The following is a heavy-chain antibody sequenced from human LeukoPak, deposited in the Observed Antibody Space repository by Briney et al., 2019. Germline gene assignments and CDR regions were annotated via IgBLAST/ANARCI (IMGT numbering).Heavy chain of an antibody. Sequence: GGSLRLSCAASGFSLIDYNMNWVRQAPGKGLEWISYISSSSSTRHYADSVKGRFTISRDNAKNSLYLQMNSLRAEDTAVYYCAKDRVDGGYDLHYFDYWGQGTLVTVSS. D-gene: IGHD5-12*01. V-gene: IGHV3-48*01. CDR3: AKDRVDGGYDLHYFDY. J-gene: IGHJ4*02. CDR1: GFSLIDYN. CDR2: ISSSSSTR.